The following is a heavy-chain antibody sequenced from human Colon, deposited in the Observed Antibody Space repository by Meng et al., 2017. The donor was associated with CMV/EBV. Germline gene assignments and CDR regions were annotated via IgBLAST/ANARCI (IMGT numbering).Heavy chain of an antibody. J-gene: IGHJ6*02. V-gene: IGHV3-64*02. Sequence: GGSLRLSCAASGFTFSSYAMHWVRQAPGKGLEYVSAISSNGGSTYYADSVKGRFIISRDNSKNTLYLQMGSLRAEDMAVYYCAREAAAGTYFIRFGMDVWGQGTTVTVSS. CDR2: ISSNGGST. D-gene: IGHD6-13*01. CDR3: AREAAAGTYFIRFGMDV. CDR1: GFTFSSYA.